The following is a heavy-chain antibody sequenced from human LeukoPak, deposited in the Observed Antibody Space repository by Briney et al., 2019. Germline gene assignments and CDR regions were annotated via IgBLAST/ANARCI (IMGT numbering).Heavy chain of an antibody. Sequence: SETLSLTCTISGDSFRSGFYWAWIRQHPGKGLEWIGYIYYSGSTYYNPSLKSRVTISVDTSKNQFSLKLSSVTAADTAVYYCATSYYDILTGTIGGWFDPWGQGTLVTVSS. J-gene: IGHJ5*02. V-gene: IGHV4-31*03. CDR3: ATSYYDILTGTIGGWFDP. D-gene: IGHD3-9*01. CDR1: GDSFRSGFY. CDR2: IYYSGST.